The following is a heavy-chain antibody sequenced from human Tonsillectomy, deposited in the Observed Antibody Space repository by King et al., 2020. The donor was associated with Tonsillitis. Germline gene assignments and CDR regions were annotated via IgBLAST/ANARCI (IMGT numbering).Heavy chain of an antibody. Sequence: QLQESGPGLVKPSETLSLTCTVSGGSVSSGSYYWSWLRQPPGKGLEWIGYIYYSGSTNYNPSLKSRVTISVDTSKNQFSLKLSSVTAADTAVYYCARDRPAVVGATVYYFDYWGQGTLVTVSS. CDR3: ARDRPAVVGATVYYFDY. J-gene: IGHJ4*02. CDR2: IYYSGST. D-gene: IGHD1-26*01. V-gene: IGHV4-61*01. CDR1: GGSVSSGSYY.